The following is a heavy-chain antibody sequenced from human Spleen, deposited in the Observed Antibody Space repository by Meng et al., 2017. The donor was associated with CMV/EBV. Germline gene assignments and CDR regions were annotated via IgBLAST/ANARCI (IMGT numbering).Heavy chain of an antibody. J-gene: IGHJ4*02. D-gene: IGHD3-22*01. V-gene: IGHV3-74*01. CDR3: ARAPYDSSGY. CDR1: GFTFSSYW. CDR2: IKTDGSTT. Sequence: GGSLRLSCAASGFTFSSYWMHWVRQAPGKGLVWVSRIKTDGSTTSYADSVRGRFTISRDNAKNTLYLQMNSLRAEDTAVYYGARAPYDSSGYWGQGTLVTVSS.